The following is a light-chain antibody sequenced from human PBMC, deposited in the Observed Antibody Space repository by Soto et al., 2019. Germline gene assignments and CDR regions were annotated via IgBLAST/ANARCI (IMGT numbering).Light chain of an antibody. V-gene: IGKV3-20*01. CDR1: QSVTSN. J-gene: IGKJ1*01. Sequence: EIFMTQSPATLSVSPGDIATLSCRASQSVTSNLAWYQQKPGQAPRLLIYGASSRATGIPDRFSGSGSGTDFTLTISRLEPEDFAVYYCQQYGSSWTFGQGTKVDIK. CDR3: QQYGSSWT. CDR2: GAS.